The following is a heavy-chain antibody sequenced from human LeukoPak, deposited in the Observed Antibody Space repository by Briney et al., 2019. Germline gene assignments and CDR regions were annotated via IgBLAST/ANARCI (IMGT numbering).Heavy chain of an antibody. CDR1: GFTFSSYA. V-gene: IGHV3-30-3*01. Sequence: PGGSLRLSCAASGFTFSSYAMHWVRQAPGKGLEWVAVISYDGSNKYYADSVKGRFTISRDNSKNTLYLQMNSLRAEDTAVYYCARPYCGGDCPFGAFDIWGQGTMVTVSS. D-gene: IGHD2-21*01. J-gene: IGHJ3*02. CDR2: ISYDGSNK. CDR3: ARPYCGGDCPFGAFDI.